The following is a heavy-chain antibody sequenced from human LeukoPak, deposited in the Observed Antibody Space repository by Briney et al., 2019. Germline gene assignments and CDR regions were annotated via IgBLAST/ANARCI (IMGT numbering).Heavy chain of an antibody. D-gene: IGHD3-10*01. CDR1: GGSISSYY. CDR3: ARDLLPGVFDI. V-gene: IGHV4-59*01. Sequence: SETLSLTCTVSGGSISSYYWSWIRQPPGKGLEWIGYIYYSGSTNYNPSLKSRVTISVDTSKNLFSLKLSSVTAADTAVYYCARDLLPGVFDIWGQGTMVTVSS. J-gene: IGHJ3*02. CDR2: IYYSGST.